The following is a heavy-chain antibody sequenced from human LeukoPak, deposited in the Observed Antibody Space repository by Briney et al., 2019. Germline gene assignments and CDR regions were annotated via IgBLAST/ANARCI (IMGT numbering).Heavy chain of an antibody. V-gene: IGHV4-34*01. D-gene: IGHD3-22*01. CDR2: INHSGST. J-gene: IGHJ4*02. CDR1: GGSFSGYY. CDR3: ARVIRYYYDSSGDYFDY. Sequence: SETLSFTCAVYGGSFSGYYWSWIRQPPGKGLEWIGEINHSGSTNYNPSLKSRVTISVDTSKNQFSLKLSSVTAADTAVYYCARVIRYYYDSSGDYFDYWGQGTLVTVSS.